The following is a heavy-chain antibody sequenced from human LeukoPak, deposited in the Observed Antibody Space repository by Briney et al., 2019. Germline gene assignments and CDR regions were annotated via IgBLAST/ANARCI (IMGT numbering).Heavy chain of an antibody. CDR1: GYTXTSYG. D-gene: IGHD6-6*01. CDR3: ARDRNSGSSLDI. Sequence: GASVKVSCKASGYTXTSYGISWVRQAPGQGLEWMGWIYSYSGDTNYAQNFQGRVTMTRDTSISKAYMELSSLKSDDTAVYYCARDRNSGSSLDIWGQGTMLTVSS. J-gene: IGHJ3*02. CDR2: IYSYSGDT. V-gene: IGHV1-2*02.